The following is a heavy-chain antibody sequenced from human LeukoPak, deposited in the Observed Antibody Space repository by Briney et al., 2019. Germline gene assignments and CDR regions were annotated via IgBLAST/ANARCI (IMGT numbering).Heavy chain of an antibody. J-gene: IGHJ6*04. CDR3: ARERRIAVAKAGGMDV. D-gene: IGHD6-19*01. CDR2: IYYSGST. Sequence: SQTLSLTCTVSGGSISSGGYYWSWIRQPPGKGLEWIGYIYYSGSTNYNPSLKSRVTISVDTSKNQFSLKLSSVTAADTAVYYCARERRIAVAKAGGMDVWGKGTTVTVSS. CDR1: GGSISSGGYY. V-gene: IGHV4-61*08.